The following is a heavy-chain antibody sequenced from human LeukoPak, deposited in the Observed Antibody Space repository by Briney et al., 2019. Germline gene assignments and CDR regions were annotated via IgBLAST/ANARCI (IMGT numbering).Heavy chain of an antibody. CDR3: ARDARSMVRGVTDAFDI. CDR2: IYYSGST. Sequence: SQTLSLTCTVSGGSISSYYWSWIRQPPGKGLEWIGYIYYSGSTNYNPSLKSRVTISVDTSKNQFSLKLSSVTAADTAVYYCARDARSMVRGVTDAFDIWGQGTMVTVSS. D-gene: IGHD3-10*01. J-gene: IGHJ3*02. CDR1: GGSISSYY. V-gene: IGHV4-59*01.